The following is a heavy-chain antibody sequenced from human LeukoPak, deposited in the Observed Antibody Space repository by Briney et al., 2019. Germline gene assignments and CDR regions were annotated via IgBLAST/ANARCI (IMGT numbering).Heavy chain of an antibody. D-gene: IGHD3-3*01. V-gene: IGHV3-48*01. CDR3: ARDGITIFGVVGNDAFDI. Sequence: PGGSLRLSCAASGFTFSSYSMNWVRQAPGKGLEWVSYISSSSSTIYYADSVKGRFTISRDNATNSLYLQMSSLRAEDTAVYYCARDGITIFGVVGNDAFDIWGQGTMVTVSS. CDR2: ISSSSSTI. CDR1: GFTFSSYS. J-gene: IGHJ3*02.